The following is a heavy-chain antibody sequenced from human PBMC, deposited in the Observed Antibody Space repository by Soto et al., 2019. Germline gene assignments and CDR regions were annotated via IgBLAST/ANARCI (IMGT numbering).Heavy chain of an antibody. CDR1: GVSISSGDDY. Sequence: QVQLQESGPGLVKPSQTLSLTCIVSGVSISSGDDYWSWIRQPPGKGLEWIGYIYSSGSTYSNPSLRSRATISADTSKNQFSLKLTSVTAADTAVHYCARGGGYDYWGQGALVTVSS. V-gene: IGHV4-30-4*01. J-gene: IGHJ4*02. CDR2: IYSSGST. D-gene: IGHD3-22*01. CDR3: ARGGGYDY.